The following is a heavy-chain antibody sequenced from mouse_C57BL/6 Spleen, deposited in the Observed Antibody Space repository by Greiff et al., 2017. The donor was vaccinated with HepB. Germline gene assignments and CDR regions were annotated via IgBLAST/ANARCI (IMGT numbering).Heavy chain of an antibody. D-gene: IGHD1-1*01. V-gene: IGHV1-54*01. Sequence: QVQLQQSGAELVRPGTSVKVSCKASGYAFTNYLIEWVKQRPGQGLEWIGVINPGSGGTNYNEKFKGKATLTADKSSSTAYMQLSSLTSEDSAVYFCARAGGYYGSSPDYWGQGTTRTGSS. CDR2: INPGSGGT. J-gene: IGHJ2*01. CDR1: GYAFTNYL. CDR3: ARAGGYYGSSPDY.